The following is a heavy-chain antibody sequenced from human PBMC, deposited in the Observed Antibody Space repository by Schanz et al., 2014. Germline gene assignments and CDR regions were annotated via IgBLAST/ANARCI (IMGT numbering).Heavy chain of an antibody. J-gene: IGHJ6*02. Sequence: QVQLLESGGGLFKPGGSLRLSCAGSGFTFADYYMTWIRQAPGKGLEWISYVSSYDTTVSYADSVKGRFTISRDNAKNSXYLQMNSLRVEDTAVYYCARYGFRKFGVVYGLAVWGQGTTVTVS. CDR1: GFTFADYY. CDR3: ARYGFRKFGVVYGLAV. D-gene: IGHD3-3*01. CDR2: VSSYDTTV. V-gene: IGHV3-11*01.